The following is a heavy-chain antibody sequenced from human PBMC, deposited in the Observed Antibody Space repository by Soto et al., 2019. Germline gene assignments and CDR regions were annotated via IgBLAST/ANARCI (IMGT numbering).Heavy chain of an antibody. Sequence: PGGSLRLSCAASGFTFSSHWMHWVRQAPGKGPVWVSRINGDGSSSSYADSVKGRFTISRDNAKNTLYLQMNSLSAEDTAVYYCAREIIAVSGTIRWFDPWGQGTMVTVYS. D-gene: IGHD6-13*01. CDR2: INGDGSSS. CDR1: GFTFSSHW. CDR3: AREIIAVSGTIRWFDP. V-gene: IGHV3-74*01. J-gene: IGHJ5*02.